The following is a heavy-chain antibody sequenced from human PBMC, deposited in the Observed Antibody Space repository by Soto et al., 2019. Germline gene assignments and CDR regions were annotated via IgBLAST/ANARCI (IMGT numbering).Heavy chain of an antibody. J-gene: IGHJ4*02. CDR2: INHSGST. Sequence: QVQLRQWGAGLVKPSETLSLTCAVYGGSFNGYYWNWIRQPPGKGLEWIGEINHSGSTNDNPSLKSRFPISVDTSKNQFSLRLSSVTAADTAVYYCASQRPTVTTFDYWGQGTLVTVSS. V-gene: IGHV4-34*01. D-gene: IGHD4-17*01. CDR1: GGSFNGYY. CDR3: ASQRPTVTTFDY.